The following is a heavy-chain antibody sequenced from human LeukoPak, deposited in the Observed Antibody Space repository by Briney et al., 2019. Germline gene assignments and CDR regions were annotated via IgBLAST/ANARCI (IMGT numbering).Heavy chain of an antibody. CDR1: GFTFDDYG. CDR3: AKDMAYQLHHDAFDI. D-gene: IGHD2-2*01. Sequence: GGSLRLSCAASGFTFDDYGMSWVRQAPGKGLEWVSGINWNGGSTGYADSVKGRFTISRDNAKNSLYLQMNSLRAEDTAVYYCAKDMAYQLHHDAFDIWGQGTMVTVSS. J-gene: IGHJ3*02. V-gene: IGHV3-20*04. CDR2: INWNGGST.